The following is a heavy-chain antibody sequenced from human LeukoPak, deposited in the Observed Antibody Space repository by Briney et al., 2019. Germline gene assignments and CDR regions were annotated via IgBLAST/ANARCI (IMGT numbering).Heavy chain of an antibody. D-gene: IGHD4-23*01. CDR2: ISTYNGNT. CDR3: ARTGSGGNSYLDN. CDR1: GYTFTTYD. J-gene: IGHJ4*02. V-gene: IGHV1-18*01. Sequence: ASVKVSCKASGYTFTTYDISWVRQAPGQGLEWMGWISTYNGNTYYPQNLQGRVTMTTDTSTSTAYMELRSLRSDDTAIYYCARTGSGGNSYLDNWGQGSLATVSS.